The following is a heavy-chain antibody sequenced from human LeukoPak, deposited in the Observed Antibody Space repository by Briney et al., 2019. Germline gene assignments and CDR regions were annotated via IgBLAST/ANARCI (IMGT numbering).Heavy chain of an antibody. CDR3: ARGKELLRAFDI. V-gene: IGHV3-30*02. D-gene: IGHD1-26*01. J-gene: IGHJ3*02. Sequence: GGSLRLSCAASGFTFSTYGMHWVRQAPGKGLEWVAFIRYDGRNKYYADSVKGRFTISRDNSKNTLCLQMNSLRAEDTAVYYCARGKELLRAFDIWGQGTMVTVSS. CDR2: IRYDGRNK. CDR1: GFTFSTYG.